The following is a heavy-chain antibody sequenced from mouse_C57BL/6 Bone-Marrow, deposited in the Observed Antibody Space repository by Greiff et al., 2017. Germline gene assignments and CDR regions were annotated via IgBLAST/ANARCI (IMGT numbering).Heavy chain of an antibody. V-gene: IGHV14-2*01. CDR2: IDPEDGDT. CDR1: GFNIKDYY. J-gene: IGHJ2*01. CDR3: TRSLIYYGTNY. D-gene: IGHD1-1*01. Sequence: VQLQQSGAELVKPGASVKLSCTASGFNIKDYYINWVKQRTEQGLEWIVRIDPEDGDTKYAPKFQDKVTITADTASNTAYLQLSSLTSEDTAVYYCTRSLIYYGTNYWGQGTTLTVSS.